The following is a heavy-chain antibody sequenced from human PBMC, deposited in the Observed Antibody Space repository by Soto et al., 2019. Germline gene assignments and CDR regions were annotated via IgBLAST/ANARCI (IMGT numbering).Heavy chain of an antibody. J-gene: IGHJ6*03. V-gene: IGHV1-8*01. CDR1: GYTFTSYD. CDR2: MNPNSGNT. Sequence: ASVKVSCKASGYTFTSYDINWVRQATGQGLEWMGWMNPNSGNTGYAQKFQGRVTMTRNTSISTAYMELSSLRSEDTAVYYCARARRPIAAAGRVVYYMDVWGKGTTVTVSS. CDR3: ARARRPIAAAGRVVYYMDV. D-gene: IGHD6-13*01.